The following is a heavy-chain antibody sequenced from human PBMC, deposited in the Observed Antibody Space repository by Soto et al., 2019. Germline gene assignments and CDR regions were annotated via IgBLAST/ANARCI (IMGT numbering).Heavy chain of an antibody. V-gene: IGHV5-10-1*01. J-gene: IGHJ6*02. CDR1: GYSFTSYW. CDR2: IDPRDSQT. D-gene: IGHD3-10*01. CDR3: ARRRAGFGESMDV. Sequence: GESLKISRKGSGYSFTSYWINWVRQMPGKGLEWMGRIDPRDSQTTYSPSVQGHVTISTDNSISTAYLHLSSLKASDTAMYYCARRRAGFGESMDVGGQGTTVTVSS.